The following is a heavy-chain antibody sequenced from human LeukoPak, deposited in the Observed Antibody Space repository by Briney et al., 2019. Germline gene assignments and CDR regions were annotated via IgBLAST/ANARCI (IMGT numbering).Heavy chain of an antibody. CDR3: ARDTYYYNSSAFYHYYYGMDV. D-gene: IGHD3-22*01. J-gene: IGHJ6*02. Sequence: GGSLRLSCAASGFTFSNAWMSWVRQAPGKGLEWVSRIESDGSRTRYADSVKGRFAISRDNAKNTLYLQMNSLSAEDTAVYYCARDTYYYNSSAFYHYYYGMDVWGQGTTVTVSS. CDR2: IESDGSRT. V-gene: IGHV3-74*01. CDR1: GFTFSNAW.